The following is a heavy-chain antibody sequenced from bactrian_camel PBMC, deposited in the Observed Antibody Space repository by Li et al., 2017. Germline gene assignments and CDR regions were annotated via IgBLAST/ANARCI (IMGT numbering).Heavy chain of an antibody. CDR2: KTTSSGST. J-gene: IGHJ6*01. V-gene: IGHV3S1*01. D-gene: IGHD1*01. Sequence: VQLVESGGGLVHPGGSLRLSCAASGYTYNRNCMAWFRQAPGKEREGVAQKTTSSGSTSYADSVKGRFTISRDNAKKTLYLQMNSLKPEDTAMYYCAADLRAWRCMGWAFNDFAYWGQGTQVTVS. CDR1: GYTYNRNC. CDR3: AADLRAWRCMGWAFNDFAY.